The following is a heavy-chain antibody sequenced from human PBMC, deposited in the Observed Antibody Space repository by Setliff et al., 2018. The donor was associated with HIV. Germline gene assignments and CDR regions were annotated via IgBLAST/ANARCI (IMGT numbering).Heavy chain of an antibody. D-gene: IGHD6-13*01. CDR3: ARGRGSSSSWPIDY. J-gene: IGHJ4*02. Sequence: SETLSLTCTVSGGSISSGSYYWSWIRQPAGKGLEWIGRIYTSGSTNYNPSLKSRVTISVDTSKNQFSLRLTSVTAADTAVYFCARGRGSSSSWPIDYWGQGTLVTVSS. CDR2: IYTSGST. V-gene: IGHV4-61*02. CDR1: GGSISSGSYY.